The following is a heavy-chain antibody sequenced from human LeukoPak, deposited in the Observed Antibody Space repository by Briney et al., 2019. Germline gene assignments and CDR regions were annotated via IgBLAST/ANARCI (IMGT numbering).Heavy chain of an antibody. J-gene: IGHJ6*02. CDR3: ARSGRYSYGHGSYYGMDV. D-gene: IGHD5-18*01. V-gene: IGHV1-46*01. CDR2: INPSGGST. Sequence: GASVKVSCKASGYTFTSYYMHWVRQAPGQGLEWMGIINPSGGSTSYAQKFQGRVTMTRDTSISTAYMELSRLRSDDTAVYYCARSGRYSYGHGSYYGMDVWGQGTTVTVSS. CDR1: GYTFTSYY.